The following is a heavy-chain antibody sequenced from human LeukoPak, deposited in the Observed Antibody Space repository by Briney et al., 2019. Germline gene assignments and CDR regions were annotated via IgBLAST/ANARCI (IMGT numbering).Heavy chain of an antibody. Sequence: GGSLRLSCAASGFTFSSYGMHWVRQAPGKGLEWVAFTRYDGSDKYYTDSVKGRFTISRDNAKNSLYLQMNSLRAEDTAVYYCARQGYYYDSIDYWGQGTLVTVSS. CDR1: GFTFSSYG. V-gene: IGHV3-30*02. J-gene: IGHJ4*02. CDR3: ARQGYYYDSIDY. D-gene: IGHD3-22*01. CDR2: TRYDGSDK.